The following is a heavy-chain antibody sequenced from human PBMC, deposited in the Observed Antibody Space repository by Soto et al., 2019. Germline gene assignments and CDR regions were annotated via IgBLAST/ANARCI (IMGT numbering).Heavy chain of an antibody. CDR2: LYAGGTT. CDR1: GLNIKTNY. CDR3: ARDVTVTTPSYFND. V-gene: IGHV3-66*01. Sequence: EVQLVEFGGHLVQPGGSLRLSCAASGLNIKTNYMSWVRQAPGKGLEWVSILYAGGTTYYADSVKGRFAISRDNSGNTLYLQMRSLRAEATAVYYCARDVTVTTPSYFNDWGQGTLVTVSS. D-gene: IGHD4-17*01. J-gene: IGHJ4*02.